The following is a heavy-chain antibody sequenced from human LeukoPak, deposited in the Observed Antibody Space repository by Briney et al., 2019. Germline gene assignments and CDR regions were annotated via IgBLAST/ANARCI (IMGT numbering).Heavy chain of an antibody. V-gene: IGHV3-21*01. CDR3: ARDLPLDYGGNSDY. J-gene: IGHJ4*02. D-gene: IGHD4-23*01. Sequence: GGSLRLSCAASGFTFSSYSMNWVRQAPGKGLEWVSSISSSSSYIYYADSVKGRFTISRDNAKNSLYLQMNSLRAEDTAVYYCARDLPLDYGGNSDYWGQGTLVTVSS. CDR1: GFTFSSYS. CDR2: ISSSSSYI.